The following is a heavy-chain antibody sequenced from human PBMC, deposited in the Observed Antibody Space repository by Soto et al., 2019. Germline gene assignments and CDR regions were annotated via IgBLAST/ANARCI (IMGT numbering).Heavy chain of an antibody. CDR2: IYYSGST. J-gene: IGHJ5*02. Sequence: SETVSLTCTVSGGSVSSGSYYWSWIRQPPGKGLEWIGYIYYSGSTNYNPSLKSRVTISVDTSKNQFSLKLSSVTAADTAVYYCARTSYSSSRGNWFDPWGQGTLVTVSS. D-gene: IGHD6-13*01. V-gene: IGHV4-61*01. CDR3: ARTSYSSSRGNWFDP. CDR1: GGSVSSGSYY.